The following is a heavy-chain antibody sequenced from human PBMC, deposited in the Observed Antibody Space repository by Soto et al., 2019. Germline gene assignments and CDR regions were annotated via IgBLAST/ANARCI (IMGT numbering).Heavy chain of an antibody. J-gene: IGHJ4*02. CDR1: GGSISSSNW. V-gene: IGHV4-4*02. CDR2: IYHSGST. CDR3: ARTAIFGVVIIRLGY. Sequence: SETLSLTCAVSGGSISSSNWWSWVRQPPGKGLEWIGEIYHSGSTNYNPSLKSRVTISVDKSKNQFSLKLSSVTAADTAVYYCARTAIFGVVIIRLGYWGQGTLVTVSS. D-gene: IGHD3-3*01.